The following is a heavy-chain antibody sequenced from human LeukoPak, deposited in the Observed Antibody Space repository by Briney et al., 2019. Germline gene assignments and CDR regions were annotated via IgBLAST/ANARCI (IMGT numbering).Heavy chain of an antibody. Sequence: SETLSLTCAVYGGSFSGYYWSWIRQPPGKGLEWIGEINHSGSTNYNPSLKSRVTISVDTSKNQFSLKVTSVIAADTAVYYRARLPRGSFYADDYWGQGTLVTVSS. V-gene: IGHV4-34*01. D-gene: IGHD1-26*01. J-gene: IGHJ4*02. CDR1: GGSFSGYY. CDR2: INHSGST. CDR3: ARLPRGSFYADDY.